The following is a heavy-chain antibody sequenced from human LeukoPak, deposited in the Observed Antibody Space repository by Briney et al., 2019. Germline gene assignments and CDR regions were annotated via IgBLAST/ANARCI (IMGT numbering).Heavy chain of an antibody. CDR1: GYTFTGYY. V-gene: IGHV1-2*02. CDR3: ARSNLITMVRGVRWFDP. J-gene: IGHJ5*02. D-gene: IGHD3-10*01. CDR2: INPNSGGT. Sequence: ASVKVSCKASGYTFTGYYMHWVRQAPGQGLEWMGWINPNSGGTNYAQKFQGRVTMTRDTSISTAYMELSRLRSDDTAVYYCARSNLITMVRGVRWFDPWGQGTLDTVSS.